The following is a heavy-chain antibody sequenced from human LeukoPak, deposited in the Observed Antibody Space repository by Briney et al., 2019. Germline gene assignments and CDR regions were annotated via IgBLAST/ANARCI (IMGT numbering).Heavy chain of an antibody. CDR3: ARGPPDQLLFRSDY. J-gene: IGHJ4*02. D-gene: IGHD2-2*01. V-gene: IGHV3-21*01. CDR2: ISSSSSYI. CDR1: GFTSSSYS. Sequence: GGSLRLSCAASGFTSSSYSMNWVRQAPGKGLEWVSSISSSSSYIYYADSVKGRFTISRDNAKNSLYLQMNSLRAEDTAVYYCARGPPDQLLFRSDYWGQGTLVTVSS.